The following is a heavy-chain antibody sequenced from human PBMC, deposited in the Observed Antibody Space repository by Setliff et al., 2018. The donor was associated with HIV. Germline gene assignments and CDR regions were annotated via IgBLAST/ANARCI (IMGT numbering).Heavy chain of an antibody. V-gene: IGHV4-59*12. CDR3: ARGRLYGVVDY. CDR1: GGSISSYY. D-gene: IGHD3-10*01. J-gene: IGHJ4*02. CDR2: IYYSGST. Sequence: SSETLSLTCTVSGGSISSYYWSWIRQPPGKGLEWIGYIYYSGSTNYKPSLKSRVTISVDTSKNQFSLKLTSVTAADTAVYYCARGRLYGVVDYWGQGTLVTVSS.